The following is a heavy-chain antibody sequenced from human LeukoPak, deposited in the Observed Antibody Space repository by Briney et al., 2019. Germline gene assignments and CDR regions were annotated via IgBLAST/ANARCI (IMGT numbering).Heavy chain of an antibody. D-gene: IGHD3-10*01. CDR1: GGSISSSSYY. J-gene: IGHJ4*02. CDR3: GGLGVRGVIIDH. Sequence: SETLSLTCTVSGGSISSSSYYWGWIRQPPGEGLEWIGSIYYSGSTYYHPSLKSRVTISVDTSKNPFSLKLSSVTAAATAVYYCGGLGVRGVIIDHWGQETLVPVSS. CDR2: IYYSGST. V-gene: IGHV4-39*07.